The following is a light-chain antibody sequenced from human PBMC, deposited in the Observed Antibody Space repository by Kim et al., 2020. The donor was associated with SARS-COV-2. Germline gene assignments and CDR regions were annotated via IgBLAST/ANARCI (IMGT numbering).Light chain of an antibody. CDR2: EVS. J-gene: IGLJ2*01. CDR3: CSYAGSNTWV. Sequence: QSALTQPASVSGSPGQSITISCTGTSSDVGGYILVSWYQQHPGKAPKLMISEVSKRPSGVSNRFSGSKSGNTASLTISGLQADDEADYYCCSYAGSNTWVFGGGTQLTVL. V-gene: IGLV2-23*02. CDR1: SSDVGGYIL.